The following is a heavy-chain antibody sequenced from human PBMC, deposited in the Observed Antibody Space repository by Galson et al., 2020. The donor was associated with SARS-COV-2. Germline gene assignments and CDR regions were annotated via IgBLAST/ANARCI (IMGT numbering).Heavy chain of an antibody. J-gene: IGHJ3*02. D-gene: IGHD6-13*01. CDR2: IYSSGGT. Sequence: GGSLRLSCEAAGFTVSYNYMTWVRQAPGKGLEWVSVIYSSGGTSYADSVRGRFTISRDSAKNILYLQMNSLRDEDTVLYFCARSKSGSWTDAFDIWGQGAMVTVS. V-gene: IGHV3-66*01. CDR1: GFTVSYNY. CDR3: ARSKSGSWTDAFDI.